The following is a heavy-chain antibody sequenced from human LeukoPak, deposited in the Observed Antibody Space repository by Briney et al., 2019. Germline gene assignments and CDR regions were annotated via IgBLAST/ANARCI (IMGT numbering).Heavy chain of an antibody. Sequence: SVKVSCEASGYTFTGYYMHWVRQAPGQGLEWMGGIIPIFGTANYAQKFQGRVTITADKSTSTAYMELSSLRSEDTAVYYCARPLSMGSDAFDIWGQGTMVTVSS. J-gene: IGHJ3*02. CDR1: GYTFTGYY. CDR2: IIPIFGTA. D-gene: IGHD4/OR15-4a*01. CDR3: ARPLSMGSDAFDI. V-gene: IGHV1-69*06.